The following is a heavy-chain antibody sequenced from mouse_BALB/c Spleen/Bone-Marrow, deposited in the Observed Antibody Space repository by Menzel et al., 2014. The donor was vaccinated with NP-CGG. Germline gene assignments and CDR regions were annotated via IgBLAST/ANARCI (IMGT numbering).Heavy chain of an antibody. CDR1: GFAFSSYD. CDR2: ISSGGGST. CDR3: ARGYYYGSSFDY. J-gene: IGHJ2*01. V-gene: IGHV5-12-1*01. Sequence: EVKLVESGGGLVKPGGSLKLSCAASGFAFSSYDMSWVRRTPEKRLEWVAYISSGGGSTYYPDTVKGRFTISRDNAKNTLYLQMGSLKSEDTAMYYCARGYYYGSSFDYWGQGTTLTVSS. D-gene: IGHD1-1*01.